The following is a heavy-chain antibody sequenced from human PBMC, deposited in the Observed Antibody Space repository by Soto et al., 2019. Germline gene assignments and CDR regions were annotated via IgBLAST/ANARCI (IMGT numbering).Heavy chain of an antibody. V-gene: IGHV3-23*05. J-gene: IGHJ4*02. D-gene: IGHD2-2*01. CDR1: GFTFRNCA. CDR3: AKGREGYCSSTSCLYYFDS. CDR2: ISNSGST. Sequence: GGSLRLSCAASGFTFRNCAMNWVRQAPGRGLEWVSTISNSGSTYYADAVKGRFTISRDISKNTLYLQMSSLRADDTALYYCAKGREGYCSSTSCLYYFDSWGQGNQVTVSS.